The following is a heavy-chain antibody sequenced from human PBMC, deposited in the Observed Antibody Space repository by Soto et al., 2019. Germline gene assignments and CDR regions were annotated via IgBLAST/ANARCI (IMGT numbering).Heavy chain of an antibody. V-gene: IGHV3-48*01. D-gene: IGHD2-15*01. CDR2: ISSSSSTI. Sequence: EVQLVESGGGLVQPGGSLRLSCAASGFTFSSYSMNWVRQAPGKGLEWVSYISSSSSTIYYADSVKRRFTISRDNAKNSLYLQMNSLRAEDTAVYYCARDRFKRDIDYWGQGTLVTVSS. CDR1: GFTFSSYS. CDR3: ARDRFKRDIDY. J-gene: IGHJ4*02.